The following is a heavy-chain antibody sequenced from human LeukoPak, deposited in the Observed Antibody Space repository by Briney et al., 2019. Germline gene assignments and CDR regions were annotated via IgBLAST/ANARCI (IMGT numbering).Heavy chain of an antibody. Sequence: GGSPRLSCAASGFTFSTCAMSWVRQAPGKGLEWVSTISGGGRSTDYADSVKGQFTISRDNSKNTLYLQMNSLRAEDTAVYYCARERYFDYWGQGTLVTVSS. J-gene: IGHJ4*02. CDR3: ARERYFDY. CDR2: ISGGGRST. V-gene: IGHV3-23*01. CDR1: GFTFSTCA.